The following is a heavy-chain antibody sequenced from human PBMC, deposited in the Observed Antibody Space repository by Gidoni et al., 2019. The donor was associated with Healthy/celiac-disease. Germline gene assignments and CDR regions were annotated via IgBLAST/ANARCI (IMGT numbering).Heavy chain of an antibody. CDR3: ARDHSRDGYNY. V-gene: IGHV3-21*01. D-gene: IGHD5-12*01. Sequence: EVQLVESGGGLVKPGGSLRLSCAASGFTFSSYSMNWVRQAPGKGLEWVSSISSSSSYIYYADSVKGRFTISRDNAKNSLYLQMNSLRAEDTAVYYCARDHSRDGYNYWGQGTLVTVSS. CDR2: ISSSSSYI. J-gene: IGHJ4*02. CDR1: GFTFSSYS.